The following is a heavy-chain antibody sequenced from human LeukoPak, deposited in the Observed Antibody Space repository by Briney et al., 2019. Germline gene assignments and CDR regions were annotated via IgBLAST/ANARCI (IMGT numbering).Heavy chain of an antibody. CDR3: ASRECSSTSCYIRPLSDYYYGMDV. J-gene: IGHJ6*02. CDR1: GYTFTGDY. V-gene: IGHV1-2*02. D-gene: IGHD2-2*02. CDR2: IKPNNGVT. Sequence: ASVKVSCKAFGYTFTGDYMYWVRQAPGQGLESMWSIKPNNGVTHYAHKLQGRGTMTRDTSISIAYMELSRLRSDDTAVYYCASRECSSTSCYIRPLSDYYYGMDVGGQGTTITVSS.